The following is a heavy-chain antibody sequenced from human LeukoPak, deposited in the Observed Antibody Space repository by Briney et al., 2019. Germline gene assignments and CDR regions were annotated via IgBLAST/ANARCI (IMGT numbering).Heavy chain of an antibody. J-gene: IGHJ4*02. D-gene: IGHD3-10*01. CDR3: AKAKGRGSPGRDYFDY. CDR1: GFTFSDYY. CDR2: ISDSGGST. V-gene: IGHV3-23*01. Sequence: GGSLRLSCAASGFTFSDYYMSWVRQAPGKGLEWVSGISDSGGSTYYADSVKGRFTISRDNSKNTLYLQMNSLRAEDTAVYYCAKAKGRGSPGRDYFDYWGQGTLVTVSS.